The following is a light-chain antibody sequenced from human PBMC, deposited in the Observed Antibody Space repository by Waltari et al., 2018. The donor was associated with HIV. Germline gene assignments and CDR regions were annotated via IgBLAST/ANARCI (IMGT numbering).Light chain of an antibody. CDR2: AAS. J-gene: IGKJ1*01. V-gene: IGKV3-20*01. Sequence: EIVLTQSPGTMSLSPGERATLSCRAGQGVSSNSLSWYRHQPGQHPRRLIYAASTRATVIPARFSGSGSGTEFTLTISGLETEDFAVYYCQYYGSSPQTFGQGTKVEV. CDR1: QGVSSNS. CDR3: QYYGSSPQT.